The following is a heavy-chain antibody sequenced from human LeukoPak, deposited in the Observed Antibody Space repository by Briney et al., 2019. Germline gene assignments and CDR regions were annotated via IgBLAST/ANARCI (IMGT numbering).Heavy chain of an antibody. Sequence: GGSLRLSCAASGFTVSSNYMSWVRQAPGKGLEWVSVIYSGGSTYYAGTVKGRFTISRDTAKNSLYLQMNSLRAEDTAVYYCARDRGTYYYDSTSHYDAFDIWGQGTMVTVSS. CDR1: GFTVSSNY. D-gene: IGHD3-22*01. CDR2: IYSGGST. V-gene: IGHV3-53*01. CDR3: ARDRGTYYYDSTSHYDAFDI. J-gene: IGHJ3*02.